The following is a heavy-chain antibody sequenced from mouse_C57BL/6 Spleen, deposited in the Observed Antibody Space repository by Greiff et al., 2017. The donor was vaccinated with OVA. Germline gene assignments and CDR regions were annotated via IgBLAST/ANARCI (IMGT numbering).Heavy chain of an antibody. Sequence: EVQLVESGPGLVKPSQSLSLTCSVTGYSITSGYYWNWIRQFPGNKLEWMGYISYDGSNNYNPSLKNRISITRDTSKNQFFLKLNSVTTEDTATYYCASIYDGYPLYAMDYWGQGTSVTVSS. CDR3: ASIYDGYPLYAMDY. V-gene: IGHV3-6*01. CDR1: GYSITSGYY. CDR2: ISYDGSN. J-gene: IGHJ4*01. D-gene: IGHD2-3*01.